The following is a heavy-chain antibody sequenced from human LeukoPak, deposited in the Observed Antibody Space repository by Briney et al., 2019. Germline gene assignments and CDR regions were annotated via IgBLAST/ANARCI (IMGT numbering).Heavy chain of an antibody. CDR3: ARVDGSSSCPDY. CDR1: GFTFRSYW. Sequence: GGSLRLSCAASGFTFRSYWMSWVRQAPGKGLEWVANIKEDGSETFYVDSLKGRSTISRDNAKNSLYLQMRGLRSEDTAVYYCARVDGSSSCPDYWGQGTLVTVSS. J-gene: IGHJ4*02. V-gene: IGHV3-7*01. D-gene: IGHD6-13*01. CDR2: IKEDGSET.